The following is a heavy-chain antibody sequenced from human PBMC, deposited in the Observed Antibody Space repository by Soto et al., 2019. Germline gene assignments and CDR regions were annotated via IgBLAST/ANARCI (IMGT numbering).Heavy chain of an antibody. CDR2: IYWNNDE. Sequence: QITLKESGPTLVKPTQTLTLTCTFSGFSLSTSGVGVGWIRQPPGKALEWLALIYWNNDERYSPSLKNRLTITKDNSQNRVVLTMTNMDPVDTATYYCTHYYGAYEASDFWGQGTLVTVSS. D-gene: IGHD5-12*01. V-gene: IGHV2-5*01. CDR1: GFSLSTSGVG. J-gene: IGHJ4*02. CDR3: THYYGAYEASDF.